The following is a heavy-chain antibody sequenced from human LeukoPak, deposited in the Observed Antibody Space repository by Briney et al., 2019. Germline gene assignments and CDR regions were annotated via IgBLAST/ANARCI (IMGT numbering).Heavy chain of an antibody. CDR3: ARVICTGGSCFQNDY. V-gene: IGHV3-48*03. Sequence: GGSLRLSCTASGFIFSNYEMNWVRQAPGKGLQWLAYINSGGTSEYYADSVKGRFTISSDNAKNSLYLQMNSLRVQDTAIYYCARVICTGGSCFQNDYWGQGTLVTVSS. J-gene: IGHJ4*02. CDR1: GFIFSNYE. CDR2: INSGGTSE. D-gene: IGHD2-15*01.